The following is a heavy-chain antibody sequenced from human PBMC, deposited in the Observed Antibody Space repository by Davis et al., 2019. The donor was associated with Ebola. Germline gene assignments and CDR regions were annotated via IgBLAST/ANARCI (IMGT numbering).Heavy chain of an antibody. Sequence: GSLRLSCTVPGGSLSNFYWSWIRQPPGEGLEWIGYIFSSGSTEYNPSLRSRVTISVDTSRNQFSLRLSSVTAADTAVYHCARVFCSGGACYEDYWGQGTLVTVSS. CDR1: GGSLSNFY. CDR2: IFSSGST. D-gene: IGHD2-21*01. J-gene: IGHJ4*02. CDR3: ARVFCSGGACYEDY. V-gene: IGHV4-59*01.